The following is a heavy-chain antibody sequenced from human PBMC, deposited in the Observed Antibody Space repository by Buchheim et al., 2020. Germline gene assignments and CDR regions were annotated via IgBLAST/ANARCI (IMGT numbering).Heavy chain of an antibody. CDR1: GGSISSSSYY. V-gene: IGHV4-39*01. Sequence: QVQLQESGPGLVKPSGTLSLTCAVSGGSISSSSYYWGWIRQPPGKGLEWIGSIYYSGSTYYNPSLKSRVTISVDTSKNQFSLKLSSVTAADTAVYYCARRRYCSGGSCPGFDYWGQGTL. D-gene: IGHD2-15*01. CDR2: IYYSGST. CDR3: ARRRYCSGGSCPGFDY. J-gene: IGHJ4*02.